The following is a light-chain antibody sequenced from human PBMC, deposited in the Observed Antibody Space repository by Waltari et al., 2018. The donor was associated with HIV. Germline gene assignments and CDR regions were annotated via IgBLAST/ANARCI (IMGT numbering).Light chain of an antibody. V-gene: IGLV2-18*02. Sequence: QSALTQPPSVSGSPGQSVTISCPGTSSDVGTYNRVSWYQHPPGSAPKLMIYEVSNRPSGVPRRFSGSKSGNTASLTISGLQAEDEADYYCSSYTSSNTFVVFGGGTKLTVL. CDR2: EVS. CDR3: SSYTSSNTFVV. J-gene: IGLJ2*01. CDR1: SSDVGTYNR.